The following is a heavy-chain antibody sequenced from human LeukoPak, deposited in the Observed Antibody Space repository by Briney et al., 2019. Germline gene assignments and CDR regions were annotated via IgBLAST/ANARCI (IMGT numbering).Heavy chain of an antibody. V-gene: IGHV3-30-3*01. D-gene: IGHD6-13*01. Sequence: GGSLRLSCAASGFTFSSYAMHWVRQAPGKGLEWVAVISYDGSNKYYADSVKGRFTISRDNSKNTLYLRMNSLRAEDTAVYYCARVGIAAPHNFWGQGTLVTVSS. CDR2: ISYDGSNK. CDR3: ARVGIAAPHNF. J-gene: IGHJ4*02. CDR1: GFTFSSYA.